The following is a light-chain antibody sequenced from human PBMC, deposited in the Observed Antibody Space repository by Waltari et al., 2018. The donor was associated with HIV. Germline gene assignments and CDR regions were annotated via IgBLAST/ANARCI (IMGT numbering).Light chain of an antibody. J-gene: IGKJ2*01. V-gene: IGKV3-20*01. Sequence: DIVLTQSPGTLSLSPGERATLSCRASQSVSSSYLAWYQQKPGQAPRLLIYGASSRATGIPDRFSGSGSGTDFTLTISRLEPEDFAVYYCQQYGARAYTFGQGTKLEIK. CDR2: GAS. CDR3: QQYGARAYT. CDR1: QSVSSSY.